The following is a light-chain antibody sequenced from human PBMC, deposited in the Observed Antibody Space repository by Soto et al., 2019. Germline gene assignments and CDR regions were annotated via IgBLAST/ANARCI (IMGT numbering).Light chain of an antibody. J-gene: IGLJ2*01. CDR1: GSSIGTNT. V-gene: IGLV1-44*01. CDR3: AAWDGSLNNVL. Sequence: QPELTQPPSASGTPGQRVTISCSGSGSSIGTNTVNWYRQLPGTAPKLLIYGNNQRPSGVPDRFSGSKSGTSASLAISGLQSEDEADYYCAAWDGSLNNVLFGGGTKLTVL. CDR2: GNN.